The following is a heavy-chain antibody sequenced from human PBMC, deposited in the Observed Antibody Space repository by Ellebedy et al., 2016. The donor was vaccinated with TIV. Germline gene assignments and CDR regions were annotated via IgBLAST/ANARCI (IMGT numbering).Heavy chain of an antibody. CDR3: ARYYDSSGYIDY. J-gene: IGHJ4*02. CDR1: GGSISSGDYY. V-gene: IGHV4-30-4*02. Sequence: SETLSLTCNVSGGSISSGDYYWSWIRQPPGKGLEWIGYIYYSGSSYYNPSLKSRVTMSVDTSKSQFSLKLSSVTAADTAMYYCARYYDSSGYIDYWGQGTLVTVSS. D-gene: IGHD3-22*01. CDR2: IYYSGSS.